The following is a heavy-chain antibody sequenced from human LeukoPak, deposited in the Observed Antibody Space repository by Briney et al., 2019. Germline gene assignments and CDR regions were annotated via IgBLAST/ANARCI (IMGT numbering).Heavy chain of an antibody. CDR1: GGSISSGGYY. J-gene: IGHJ4*02. Sequence: SETLSLTCTVSGGSISSGGYYWSWIRQHPGKGLEWIGYIYYSGSTYYNPSLKSRVTISVDTSKNQFSLKLSSVTAADTAVYYCARVGGTAIHFVLRYWGQGTLVTISS. CDR2: IYYSGST. V-gene: IGHV4-31*03. D-gene: IGHD2-21*02. CDR3: ARVGGTAIHFVLRY.